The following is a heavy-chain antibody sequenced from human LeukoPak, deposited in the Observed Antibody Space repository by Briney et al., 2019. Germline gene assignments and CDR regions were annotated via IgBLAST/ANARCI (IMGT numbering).Heavy chain of an antibody. CDR3: ARDSGATRPRDGYYGMDV. CDR1: GGSISSGGYY. V-gene: IGHV4-31*03. Sequence: SETLSLTCTVSGGSISSGGYYWSWIRQHPGEGLEWIGYIYYSGSTYYNPSLKSRVTISVDTSKNQFSLKLSSVTAADTAVYYCARDSGATRPRDGYYGMDVWGQGTTVTVSS. D-gene: IGHD7-27*01. CDR2: IYYSGST. J-gene: IGHJ6*02.